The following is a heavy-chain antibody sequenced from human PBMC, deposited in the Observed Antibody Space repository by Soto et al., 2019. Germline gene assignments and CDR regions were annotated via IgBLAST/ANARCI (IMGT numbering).Heavy chain of an antibody. CDR3: GGFRAGYFDP. CDR2: IYYTGST. J-gene: IGHJ5*02. V-gene: IGHV4-30-4*01. CDR1: GGSISSGSYY. Sequence: SETLSLTCTVSGGSISSGSYYWSWIRQPPGKGLEWIGYIYYTGSTYYNPSLKSRVSISLDTSKKQVSLKLTSVTAADTAVYFCGGFRAGYFDPWGQGILVTVSS. D-gene: IGHD3-22*01.